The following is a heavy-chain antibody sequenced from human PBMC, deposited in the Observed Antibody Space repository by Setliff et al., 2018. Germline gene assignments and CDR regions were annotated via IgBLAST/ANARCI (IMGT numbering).Heavy chain of an antibody. CDR2: VYYSGAA. CDR1: GGAFSTYY. D-gene: IGHD5-12*01. V-gene: IGHV4-59*01. J-gene: IGHJ4*02. CDR3: ARGGTFRYFDY. Sequence: ETLSLTCTVSGGAFSTYYWSWIRQAPGKGLEWIGHVYYSGAANYNPSLKSRVTVSVDTSKNQFSLRLISVTAADTAVYYCARGGTFRYFDYWGQGTPVTVSS.